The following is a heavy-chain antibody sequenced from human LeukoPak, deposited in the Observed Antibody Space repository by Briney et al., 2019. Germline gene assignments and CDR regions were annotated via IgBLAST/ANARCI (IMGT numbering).Heavy chain of an antibody. CDR1: GFTFSSYG. J-gene: IGHJ4*02. V-gene: IGHV3-NL1*01. CDR2: IYSGGST. CDR3: ARLFPSWYGPRYFDY. D-gene: IGHD6-13*01. Sequence: GGSLRLSCAASGFTFSSYGMHWVRQAPGKGLEWVSVIYSGGSTYYANSVKGRFTISRDNSKNTLYLQMNSLRAEDTAVYYCARLFPSWYGPRYFDYWGQGTLVTVSS.